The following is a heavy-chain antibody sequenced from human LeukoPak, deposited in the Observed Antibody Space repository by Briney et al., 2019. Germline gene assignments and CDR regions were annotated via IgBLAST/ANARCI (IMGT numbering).Heavy chain of an antibody. J-gene: IGHJ6*03. CDR1: GGTFSSYA. Sequence: ASVKVSCKASGGTFSSYAISWVRQAPGQGLEWMGGIIPIFGTTNYAQKFQDRVTITADKSTSTAYMELSSLRSEDTAVYYCARACSNYDYYYYMDVWGKGTTVTVSS. CDR2: IIPIFGTT. V-gene: IGHV1-69*06. CDR3: ARACSNYDYYYYMDV. D-gene: IGHD4-11*01.